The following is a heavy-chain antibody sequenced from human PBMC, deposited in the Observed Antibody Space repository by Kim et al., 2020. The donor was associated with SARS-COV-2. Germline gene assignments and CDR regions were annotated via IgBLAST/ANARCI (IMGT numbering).Heavy chain of an antibody. D-gene: IGHD3-22*01. Sequence: KGRFPISRDNSKNTLYLQMNSLRAEDTAVYYCARDEVAYYYESSGYQFDYWGQGTLVTVSS. J-gene: IGHJ4*02. V-gene: IGHV3-30*01. CDR3: ARDEVAYYYESSGYQFDY.